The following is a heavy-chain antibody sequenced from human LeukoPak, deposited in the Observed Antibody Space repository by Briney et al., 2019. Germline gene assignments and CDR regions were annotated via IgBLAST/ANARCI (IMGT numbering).Heavy chain of an antibody. V-gene: IGHV3-21*01. J-gene: IGHJ4*02. Sequence: PGGSLRLSCAASGFTFSSYSMNWVRQAPGKGLEWVSSISSSSSYIYYADSVKGRFTISRDNAKNSLYLQMNSLRAEDTAVYYCARTYYDFWSGYERAVNYFDYWGQGTLVTVSS. CDR2: ISSSSSYI. D-gene: IGHD3-3*01. CDR1: GFTFSSYS. CDR3: ARTYYDFWSGYERAVNYFDY.